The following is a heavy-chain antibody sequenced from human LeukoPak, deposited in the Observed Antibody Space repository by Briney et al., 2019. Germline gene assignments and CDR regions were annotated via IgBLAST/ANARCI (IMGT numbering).Heavy chain of an antibody. CDR3: AKDKGAQWLVHWFDP. V-gene: IGHV3-30*18. D-gene: IGHD6-19*01. J-gene: IGHJ5*02. Sequence: GGSLRPSCAASGFTFSSYGMHWVRQAPGKGLEWVAVISYDGSNKYYAESVKGRFTISRDNSKNTLYLQMNSLRAEDTAVYYCAKDKGAQWLVHWFDPWGQGTLVTVSS. CDR2: ISYDGSNK. CDR1: GFTFSSYG.